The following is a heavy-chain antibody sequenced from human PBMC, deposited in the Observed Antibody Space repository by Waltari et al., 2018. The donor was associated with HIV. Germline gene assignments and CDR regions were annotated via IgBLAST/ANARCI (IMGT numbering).Heavy chain of an antibody. Sequence: QVQLVQSGAEVKKPGASVKVSCKASGYTFTSYDINWVRQATGQGLEWMGWMNPNSGEKGDAQKCQGRITMTSNTSISTVYMELSSLTSEETAVYYCVRAAIYSRGCFDYWGQGTLVTVSS. J-gene: IGHJ4*02. V-gene: IGHV1-8*01. CDR2: MNPNSGEK. CDR1: GYTFTSYD. CDR3: VRAAIYSRGCFDY. D-gene: IGHD6-19*01.